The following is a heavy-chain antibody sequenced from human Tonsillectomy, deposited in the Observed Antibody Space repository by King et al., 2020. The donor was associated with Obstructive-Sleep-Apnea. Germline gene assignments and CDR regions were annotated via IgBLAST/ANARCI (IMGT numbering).Heavy chain of an antibody. V-gene: IGHV4-31*03. CDR2: IYYSGNT. Sequence: VQLQESGPGLVKPSQNLSLTCTVSGGSIGSGGYYWSWIRQHPGKGLEWIGYIYYSGNTYYNPSLKSRITISVDTSKNQFSLKLSSVTAADTAVYYCARDRGVLTMVRGARLYGMDVWGQGSTVTVSS. D-gene: IGHD3-10*01. J-gene: IGHJ6*02. CDR3: ARDRGVLTMVRGARLYGMDV. CDR1: GGSIGSGGYY.